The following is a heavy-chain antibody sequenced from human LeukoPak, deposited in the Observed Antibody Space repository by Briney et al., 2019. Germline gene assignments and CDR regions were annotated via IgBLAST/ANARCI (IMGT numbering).Heavy chain of an antibody. CDR1: GYTFINNW. V-gene: IGHV1-46*01. CDR3: ARESRGVRGVITKDAIYY. J-gene: IGHJ4*02. Sequence: ASVKVSCKASGYTFINNWMHWVRQAPGQGLEWVGLINPTGTTTLHAQKFQGRVTLTRDMSTSTDYMELRSLKSEDTAVYYCARESRGVRGVITKDAIYYWGQGTLVTVSS. D-gene: IGHD3-10*01. CDR2: INPTGTTT.